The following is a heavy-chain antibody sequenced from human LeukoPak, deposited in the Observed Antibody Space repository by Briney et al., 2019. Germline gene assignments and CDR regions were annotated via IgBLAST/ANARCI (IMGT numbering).Heavy chain of an antibody. V-gene: IGHV4-59*06. D-gene: IGHD5-12*01. J-gene: IGHJ4*02. Sequence: PSETLSLTCTVSGGSISTYYWSWIRQHPGKGLEWIGYIYYSGSTYYNPSLKSRVTISVDTSKNQFSLKLSSVTAADTAVYYCARDGRVATWFDYWGQGTLVTVSS. CDR3: ARDGRVATWFDY. CDR2: IYYSGST. CDR1: GGSISTYY.